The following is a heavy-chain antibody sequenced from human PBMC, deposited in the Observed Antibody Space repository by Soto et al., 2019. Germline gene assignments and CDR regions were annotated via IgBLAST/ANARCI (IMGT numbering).Heavy chain of an antibody. CDR2: INHGGST. Sequence: PSETLSLTCAVYGGSFSGYYWNWIRQAPGKGLEWIGEINHGGSTNYNPCLQSRVTMSLDNSKNEFSRKLPSVTAADTSVYYCARGPEYYYGGSGYVDHWGRGTLVTVSS. CDR1: GGSFSGYY. J-gene: IGHJ4*02. V-gene: IGHV4-34*01. CDR3: ARGPEYYYGGSGYVDH. D-gene: IGHD3-22*01.